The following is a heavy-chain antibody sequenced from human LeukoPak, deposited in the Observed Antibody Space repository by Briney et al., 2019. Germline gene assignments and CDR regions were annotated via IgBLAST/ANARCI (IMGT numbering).Heavy chain of an antibody. CDR1: GASVTSDGHY. Sequence: PSQTLSLTCTVSGASVTSDGHYWSWIRQPPGKGLEWIGYIYYSGSTYYNPSLKSRVTISVDTSKNQFSLKLSSVTAADTAVYDCARATDGYHYGGHIAYWGQGTLVTVSS. D-gene: IGHD4-23*01. CDR2: IYYSGST. V-gene: IGHV4-30-4*01. J-gene: IGHJ4*02. CDR3: ARATDGYHYGGHIAY.